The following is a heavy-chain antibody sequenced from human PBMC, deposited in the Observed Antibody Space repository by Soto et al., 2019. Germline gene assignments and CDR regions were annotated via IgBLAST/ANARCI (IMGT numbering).Heavy chain of an antibody. CDR1: GATYSTSA. CDR2: INHILGTP. CDR3: ARGGVDVVATSAFDY. J-gene: IGHJ4*02. D-gene: IGHD5-12*01. V-gene: IGHV1-69*01. Sequence: QVQLVQSGAEVKKPGSSVKVSCKASGATYSTSAISWVRQAPGQGLEWMGGINHILGTPYYAHKLQGRVTITADESTSTVYMELGRLRSEDTALYFCARGGVDVVATSAFDYWGQGTLVTVSS.